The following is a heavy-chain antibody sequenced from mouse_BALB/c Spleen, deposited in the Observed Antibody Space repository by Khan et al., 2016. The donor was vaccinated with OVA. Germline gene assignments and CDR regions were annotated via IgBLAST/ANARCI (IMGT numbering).Heavy chain of an antibody. V-gene: IGHV1S135*01. CDR3: TRHCYVAWFTY. Sequence: VQLQQPGPELMKPGASVKISCKASGYSFTSYYIHWVMQSHGKSLEWIGYIDPFSGGTTYNQKFKGKATLTVDKSSSTAYINLINLTSEDSAVYYCTRHCYVAWFTYWGQGTLVTVSA. D-gene: IGHD2-12*01. J-gene: IGHJ3*01. CDR2: IDPFSGGT. CDR1: GYSFTSYY.